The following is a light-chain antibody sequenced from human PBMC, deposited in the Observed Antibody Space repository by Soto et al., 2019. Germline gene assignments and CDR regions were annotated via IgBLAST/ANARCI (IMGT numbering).Light chain of an antibody. CDR2: ELT. V-gene: IGLV2-14*02. CDR3: SSYSTISNLV. J-gene: IGLJ1*01. Sequence: QSALTQPASVSGSPGQSITISCTGTISDIGTHNLVSWYQQHPGKPPQLIIYELTERPSGVSSRFSGSKSGNTASLTISGLQAEDEAEYFCSSYSTISNLVFGTGTKLTVL. CDR1: ISDIGTHNL.